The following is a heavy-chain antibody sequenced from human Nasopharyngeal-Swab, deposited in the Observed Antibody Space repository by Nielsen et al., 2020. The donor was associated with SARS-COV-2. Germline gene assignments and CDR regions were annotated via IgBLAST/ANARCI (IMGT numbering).Heavy chain of an antibody. D-gene: IGHD4-17*01. J-gene: IGHJ4*02. CDR2: IYYSGST. V-gene: IGHV4-59*08. Sequence: GSLRLSCSVSGGSISNYHWNWIRQPPGKGLEWIVYIYYSGSTNYNPSLKSRVTISVDTSKNQFSLKLSSVTAADTAVYYCARRGEGYGDYLDYWGQGTPVTASS. CDR3: ARRGEGYGDYLDY. CDR1: GGSISNYH.